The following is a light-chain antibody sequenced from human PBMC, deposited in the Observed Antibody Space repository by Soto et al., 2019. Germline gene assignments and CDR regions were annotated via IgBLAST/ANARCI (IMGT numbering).Light chain of an antibody. CDR2: GAS. J-gene: IGKJ1*01. Sequence: EIVMTQSQATLSVSPGERATLSCRASQSVSSKLAWYQQKTGQAPRLLIYGASTRATGTPARFSGSRSGTECTLTISRLQSEDFAVYYCQQDNNWPPWRFGQGTKVEIK. CDR3: QQDNNWPPWR. CDR1: QSVSSK. V-gene: IGKV3-15*01.